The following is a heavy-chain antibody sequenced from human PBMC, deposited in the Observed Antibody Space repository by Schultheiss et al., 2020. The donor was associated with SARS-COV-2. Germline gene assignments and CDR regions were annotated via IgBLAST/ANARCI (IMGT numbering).Heavy chain of an antibody. CDR3: AKDGAYSSGWPPNYFDY. Sequence: GESLKISCAASGFTFSSYGMHWVRQAPGKGLEWVSAISGSGGSTYYADSVKGRFTISRDNSKNTLYLQMNSLRAEDTAVYYCAKDGAYSSGWPPNYFDYWGQGTLVTVSS. CDR1: GFTFSSYG. V-gene: IGHV3-23*01. CDR2: ISGSGGST. D-gene: IGHD6-19*01. J-gene: IGHJ4*02.